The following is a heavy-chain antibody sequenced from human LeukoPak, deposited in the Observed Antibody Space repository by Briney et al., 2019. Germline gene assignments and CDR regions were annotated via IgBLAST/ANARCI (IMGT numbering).Heavy chain of an antibody. Sequence: GGSLRLSCAASGFSFTTFSMSWVRQAPGKGLECVASIRPDGSEKFYADSVKGRFTISRDNAKNSLYLQMNSLRAEDTAVYYCAELGITMIGGVWGKGTTVTISS. J-gene: IGHJ6*04. CDR1: GFSFTTFS. D-gene: IGHD3-10*02. CDR2: IRPDGSEK. CDR3: AELGITMIGGV. V-gene: IGHV3-7*01.